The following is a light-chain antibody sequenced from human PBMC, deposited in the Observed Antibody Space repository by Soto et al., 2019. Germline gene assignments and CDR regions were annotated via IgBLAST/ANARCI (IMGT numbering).Light chain of an antibody. CDR2: DAS. CDR1: QSVSSY. Sequence: TVLTPSPATLSLSPGERAPLSCRASQSVSSYLAWYQPKPGQAPRLLIYDASNRATGIPARFSGSGSGTDFTLTISSLQSEDFAVYYCQQYNNWPPITFGQGTRLEIK. CDR3: QQYNNWPPIT. V-gene: IGKV3-11*01. J-gene: IGKJ5*01.